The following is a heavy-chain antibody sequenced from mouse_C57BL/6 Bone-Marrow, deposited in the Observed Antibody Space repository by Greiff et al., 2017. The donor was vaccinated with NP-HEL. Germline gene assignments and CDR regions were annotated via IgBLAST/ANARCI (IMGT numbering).Heavy chain of an antibody. D-gene: IGHD2-14*01. CDR1: GFTFSDAW. CDR2: IRNKANNHAT. V-gene: IGHV6-6*01. J-gene: IGHJ2*01. CDR3: IGGYNSLFDY. Sequence: EVQWVESGGGLVQPGGSMKLSCAASGFTFSDAWMDWVRQSPEKGLEWVAEIRNKANNHATYYAESVKGRFTISRDDSKSSVYLQMNSLRAEDTGIYYCIGGYNSLFDYWGQGTTLTVSS.